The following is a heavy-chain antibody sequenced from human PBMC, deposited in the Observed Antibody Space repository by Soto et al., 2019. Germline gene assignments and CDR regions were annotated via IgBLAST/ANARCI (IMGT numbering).Heavy chain of an antibody. Sequence: QVQLVQSGAEVKKPGSSLKVSCKASGGTFSSYAISWVRQAPGPGLEWMGGIIPIFGTANYAQKFQGRVTITADESTSTAYMELGSLRSEDTAVYYGDRDTTEAHDYWGQGTIVTVSS. D-gene: IGHD1-1*01. J-gene: IGHJ4*02. CDR2: IIPIFGTA. CDR1: GGTFSSYA. V-gene: IGHV1-69*01. CDR3: DRDTTEAHDY.